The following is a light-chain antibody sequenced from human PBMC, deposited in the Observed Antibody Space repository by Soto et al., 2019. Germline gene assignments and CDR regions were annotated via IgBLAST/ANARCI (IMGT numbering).Light chain of an antibody. J-gene: IGKJ1*01. CDR2: DAS. Sequence: DIQMTQSPSSLSASVGDRVTVTCRTSQSISSCLAWYQQKPGKAPKLXXYDASSLESGVPSRFSGSGSGTEFTLPISSLQSEDSAVYYCQQYKNWPPWTFGQGTKVDI. CDR3: QQYKNWPPWT. V-gene: IGKV1-5*01. CDR1: QSISSC.